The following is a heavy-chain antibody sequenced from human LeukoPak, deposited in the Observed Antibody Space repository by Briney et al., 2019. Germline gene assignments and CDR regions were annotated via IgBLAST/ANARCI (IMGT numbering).Heavy chain of an antibody. V-gene: IGHV4-59*08. CDR2: IYYSGST. D-gene: IGHD1-1*01. CDR1: GGSISSYY. Sequence: SETLSFTCTVSGGSISSYYWSWIRQPPGKGLEWIGYIYYSGSTNYNPSLKSRVTISVDTSKNQFSLKLSSVTAADTAVYYCASHPVQLERRSWFDPWGQGTLVTVSS. J-gene: IGHJ5*02. CDR3: ASHPVQLERRSWFDP.